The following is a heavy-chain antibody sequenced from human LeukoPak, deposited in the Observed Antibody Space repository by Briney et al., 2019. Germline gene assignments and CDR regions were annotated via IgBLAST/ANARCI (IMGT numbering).Heavy chain of an antibody. CDR2: IYYSGST. CDR1: GGSISSGGYY. CDR3: ARWLGYCSSTSCSYFDY. J-gene: IGHJ4*02. V-gene: IGHV4-31*01. D-gene: IGHD2-2*01. Sequence: SETLSLTCTVSGGSISSGGYYWRWIRQHPGKGLEWIGYIYYSGSTYYNPSLKSQITISVDTSKNQFPLKLSSVTAADTAVYYCARWLGYCSSTSCSYFDYWGQGTLVTVSS.